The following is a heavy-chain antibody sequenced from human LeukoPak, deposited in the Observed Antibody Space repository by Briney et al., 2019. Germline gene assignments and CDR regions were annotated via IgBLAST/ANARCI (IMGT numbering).Heavy chain of an antibody. CDR2: IYPGDSDT. CDR1: GYSFTSYW. D-gene: IGHD3-22*01. CDR3: ARGDYYYDSSGYFDY. V-gene: IGHV5-51*01. Sequence: GESLKISCQGSGYSFTSYWIGWVRQMPGKGLEWMGIIYPGDSDTRYSPSFQGQVTISADKSISTAYLQWSSLKASDTAMYYCARGDYYYDSSGYFDYWGQGTLVTVSS. J-gene: IGHJ4*02.